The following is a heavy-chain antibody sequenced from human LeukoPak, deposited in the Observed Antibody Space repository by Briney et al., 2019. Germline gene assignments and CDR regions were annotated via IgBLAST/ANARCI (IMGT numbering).Heavy chain of an antibody. V-gene: IGHV4-59*08. CDR1: GGSISSYY. J-gene: IGHJ5*02. Sequence: SETLSLTCTVSGGSISSYYWSWIRQPPGKGLEWIGYIYYSGSTNYNPSLKSRVTISVDTSKNQFSLKLSSVTAADTAVYYCARQIYGSGSYSNGPSSNWFDPWGQGTLVTVSS. D-gene: IGHD3-10*01. CDR2: IYYSGST. CDR3: ARQIYGSGSYSNGPSSNWFDP.